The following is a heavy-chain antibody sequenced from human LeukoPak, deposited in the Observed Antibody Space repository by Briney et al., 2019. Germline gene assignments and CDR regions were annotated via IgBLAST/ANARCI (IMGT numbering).Heavy chain of an antibody. J-gene: IGHJ6*02. D-gene: IGHD3-9*01. CDR2: ISSSSSYI. Sequence: GGSLRLSCAASGFTFSSYSMNRVRQAPGKGLEWVSSISSSSSYIYYADSVKGRFTISRDNAKNSLYLQMNSLRAEDTAVYYCARVLGGDYDILTGFEYYYGMDVWGQGTTVTVSS. CDR1: GFTFSSYS. CDR3: ARVLGGDYDILTGFEYYYGMDV. V-gene: IGHV3-21*01.